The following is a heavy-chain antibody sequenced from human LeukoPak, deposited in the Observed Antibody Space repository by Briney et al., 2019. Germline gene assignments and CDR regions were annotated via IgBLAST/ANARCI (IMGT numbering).Heavy chain of an antibody. V-gene: IGHV1-69*05. CDR3: ARSRCAGCYFDY. D-gene: IGHD4-17*01. Sequence: ASVKVSCKASGGTFSSYAISWVRQAPGQGLEWMGGIIPIFGTANYAQKFQARVTITTDESTSTAYMELSSLRSEDTAVYYCARSRCAGCYFDYWGQGTLVTVSS. J-gene: IGHJ4*02. CDR2: IIPIFGTA. CDR1: GGTFSSYA.